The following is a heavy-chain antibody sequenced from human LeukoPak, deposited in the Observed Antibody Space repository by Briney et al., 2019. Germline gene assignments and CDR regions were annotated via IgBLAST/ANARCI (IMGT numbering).Heavy chain of an antibody. Sequence: KPSETLSLTCTVSGGSISSGDYYWSWIRQPPGKGLEWIGYIYYSGSTYYNPSLKSRVTISVDTSKNQFSLKLRSVTSADTAVYYCARVLLWFGELLGNWYFDLWGRGTLVTVSS. V-gene: IGHV4-30-4*08. D-gene: IGHD3-10*01. CDR1: GGSISSGDYY. J-gene: IGHJ2*01. CDR3: ARVLLWFGELLGNWYFDL. CDR2: IYYSGST.